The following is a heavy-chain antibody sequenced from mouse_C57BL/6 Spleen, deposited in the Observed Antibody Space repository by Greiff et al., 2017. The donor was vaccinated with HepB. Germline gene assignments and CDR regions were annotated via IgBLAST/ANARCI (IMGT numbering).Heavy chain of an antibody. CDR1: GFTFSSYA. V-gene: IGHV5-4*01. J-gene: IGHJ2*01. CDR3: ARDNDYGRNFDY. CDR2: ISDGGSYT. D-gene: IGHD1-1*01. Sequence: DVHLVESGGGLVKPGGSLKLSCAASGFTFSSYAMSWVRQTPEKRLEWVATISDGGSYTYYPDNVKGRFTISRDNAKNNLYLQMSHLKSEDTAMYYCARDNDYGRNFDYWGQGTTLTVSS.